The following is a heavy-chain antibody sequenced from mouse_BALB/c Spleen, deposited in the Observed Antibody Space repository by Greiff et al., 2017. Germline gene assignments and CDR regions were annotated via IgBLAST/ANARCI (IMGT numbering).Heavy chain of an antibody. J-gene: IGHJ1*01. D-gene: IGHD2-2*01. V-gene: IGHV3-6*02. CDR3: ARDRSYGYDGYWYFDV. Sequence: ESGPGLVKPSQSLSLTCSVTGYSITSGYYWNWIRQFPGNKLEWMGYISYDGSNNYNPSLKNRISITRDTSKNQFFLKLNSVTTEDTATYYCARDRSYGYDGYWYFDVWGAGTTVTVSS. CDR2: ISYDGSN. CDR1: GYSITSGYY.